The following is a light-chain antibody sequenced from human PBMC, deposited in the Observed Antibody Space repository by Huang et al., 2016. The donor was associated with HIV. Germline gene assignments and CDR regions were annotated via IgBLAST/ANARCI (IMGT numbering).Light chain of an antibody. J-gene: IGKJ4*01. CDR3: QQYLSSPLT. Sequence: DIVLTQSPGTLSLSPRERAALSCRASQNITNNFLAWYQQRSGQPPRRLIDGASNRAMGIPDRFSGSGSGTDFTLIISRLEPQDSAVYYCQQYLSSPLTFGGGTNVEIK. V-gene: IGKV3-20*01. CDR2: GAS. CDR1: QNITNNF.